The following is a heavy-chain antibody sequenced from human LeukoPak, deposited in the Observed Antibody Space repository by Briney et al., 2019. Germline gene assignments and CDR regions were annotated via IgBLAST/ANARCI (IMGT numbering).Heavy chain of an antibody. J-gene: IGHJ4*02. CDR3: AKGGHSSGWYHDY. Sequence: PSETLSLTCTVSGGSISSYYWSWIRQPPGKGLEGIGYIYYSGSTNYTHSLKSRITISVDTSKNQFSLKLSSVTAADTAVYYCAKGGHSSGWYHDYWGQGTLVTVSS. CDR1: GGSISSYY. D-gene: IGHD6-19*01. V-gene: IGHV4-59*01. CDR2: IYYSGST.